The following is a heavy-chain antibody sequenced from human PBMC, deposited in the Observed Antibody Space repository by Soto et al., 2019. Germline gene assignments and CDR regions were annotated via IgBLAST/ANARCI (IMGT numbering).Heavy chain of an antibody. Sequence: SETLSLTCTVSGGSISSYYWIWIRQPPGKGLEWIGYIYYSGSTNYNPSLKSRVTISVDTSKNQFSLKLSSVTAADTAVYYCARDFDQRWFDPWGQGTLVTVSS. CDR3: ARDFDQRWFDP. D-gene: IGHD3-9*01. J-gene: IGHJ5*02. CDR1: GGSISSYY. V-gene: IGHV4-59*01. CDR2: IYYSGST.